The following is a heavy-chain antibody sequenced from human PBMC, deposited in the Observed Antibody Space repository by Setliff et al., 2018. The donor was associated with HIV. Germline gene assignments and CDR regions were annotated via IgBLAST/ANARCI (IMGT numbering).Heavy chain of an antibody. CDR3: ARGDGYRGNDAYYDSGMDV. V-gene: IGHV4-59*01. CDR1: GAPISSYY. CDR2: IYNSGYT. Sequence: SETLSLTCKVSGAPISSYYWNWIRQPPGKGLEWIGYIYNSGYTNYRPSLKSRVTISLDTSKNQFSLNLRSVTAADTAVYYCARGDGYRGNDAYYDSGMDVWGQGITVTVSS. J-gene: IGHJ6*02. D-gene: IGHD5-12*01.